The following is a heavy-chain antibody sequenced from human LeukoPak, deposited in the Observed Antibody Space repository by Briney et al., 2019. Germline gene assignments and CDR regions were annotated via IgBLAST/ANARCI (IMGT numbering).Heavy chain of an antibody. J-gene: IGHJ4*02. V-gene: IGHV4-39*07. CDR1: GGSISSSSYY. CDR3: ARSFCLWFGELLERFDY. D-gene: IGHD3-10*01. CDR2: IYYSGST. Sequence: PSETLSLTCTVSGGSISSSSYYWGWIRQPPGKGLEWIGSIYYSGSTYYNPSLKSRVTISVDTSKNQFSLKLSSVTAADTAVYYCARSFCLWFGELLERFDYWGQGTLVTVSS.